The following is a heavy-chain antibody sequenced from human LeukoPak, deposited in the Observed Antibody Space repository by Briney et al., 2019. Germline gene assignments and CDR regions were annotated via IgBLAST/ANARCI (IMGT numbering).Heavy chain of an antibody. Sequence: PSVTLSLTCTVSGGSISSGGYYWSWIRQHPGKGLEWIGYIYYSGSTYYNPSLKSRVTISVDTSKNQFSLKLSSVTAADTAVYYCARMGIPAAIHYYYGMDVWGQGTTVTVSS. CDR1: GGSISSGGYY. V-gene: IGHV4-31*03. CDR3: ARMGIPAAIHYYYGMDV. J-gene: IGHJ6*02. D-gene: IGHD2-2*01. CDR2: IYYSGST.